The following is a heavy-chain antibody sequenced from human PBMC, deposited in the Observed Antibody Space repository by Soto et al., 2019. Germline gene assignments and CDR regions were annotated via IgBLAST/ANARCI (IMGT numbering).Heavy chain of an antibody. Sequence: GSLRLSCAASGFTFSSYNMNWVRQAPGKGLEWVSSISSYNNYIYYGDSVKGRFTISRDNAKNSLFLQMNSLRAEDTAVYYCARGRVPRSMDVWGQGTTVTVSS. D-gene: IGHD3-10*01. V-gene: IGHV3-21*01. J-gene: IGHJ6*02. CDR3: ARGRVPRSMDV. CDR2: ISSYNNYI. CDR1: GFTFSSYN.